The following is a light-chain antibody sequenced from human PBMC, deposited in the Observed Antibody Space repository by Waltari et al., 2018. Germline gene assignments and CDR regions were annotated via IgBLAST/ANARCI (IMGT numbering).Light chain of an antibody. CDR3: CSFTSRSTWV. CDR1: SSDVRGYNY. V-gene: IGLV2-14*01. Sequence: QSALTQPASVSRSPGQSITIPCTGTSSDVRGYNYVSWYQQHPGKVPKLLIFDVSNRPSGVSNRLSGSKSGNTASLTISGLQAEDESDYYCCSFTSRSTWVFGGGTKLTVL. CDR2: DVS. J-gene: IGLJ3*02.